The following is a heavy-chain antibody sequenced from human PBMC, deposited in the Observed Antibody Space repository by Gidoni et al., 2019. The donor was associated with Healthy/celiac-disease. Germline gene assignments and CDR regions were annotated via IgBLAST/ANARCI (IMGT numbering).Heavy chain of an antibody. CDR2: ISAYNGNT. D-gene: IGHD3-3*01. Sequence: QVQLVQSGAEVKKPGASVKVSFKASGYTFTSYGISWVRQAPGQGFEWMGWISAYNGNTNYAKKLPGRVTMTTDTSTSTAYMELRSLRSDDTAVYYCARVSRFGVVIISPYFDYWGQGTLVNVSS. CDR1: GYTFTSYG. V-gene: IGHV1-18*04. J-gene: IGHJ4*02. CDR3: ARVSRFGVVIISPYFDY.